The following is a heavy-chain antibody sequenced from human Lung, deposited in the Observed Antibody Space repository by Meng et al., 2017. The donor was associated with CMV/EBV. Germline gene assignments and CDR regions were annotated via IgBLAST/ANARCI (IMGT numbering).Heavy chain of an antibody. CDR2: INPSDNTT. Sequence: SVKVSCXASGYTLTNYYIHWVRQPPGQGLEWMGIINPSDNTTIYEQKFQGRVTMTRDTSTSTVYMELSSLRSDDTALYYCARDLGYSSSWYFQYYFDCWGQGTLVTVSS. CDR1: GYTLTNYY. CDR3: ARDLGYSSSWYFQYYFDC. D-gene: IGHD6-13*01. J-gene: IGHJ4*02. V-gene: IGHV1-46*01.